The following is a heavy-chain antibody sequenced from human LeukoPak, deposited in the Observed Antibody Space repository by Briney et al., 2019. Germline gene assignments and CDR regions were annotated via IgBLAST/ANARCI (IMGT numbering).Heavy chain of an antibody. J-gene: IGHJ4*02. D-gene: IGHD4-23*01. CDR2: IYGGGST. Sequence: GGSLRLSCVVSGFTVSNNYMKWVRQAPGKGLEWVSTIYGGGSTYYADSVRGRFTISRDNSKNTLYLQMNSLRAEDTAVYYCAKEGGNSALDYWGQGTLVTVSS. V-gene: IGHV3-53*05. CDR1: GFTVSNNY. CDR3: AKEGGNSALDY.